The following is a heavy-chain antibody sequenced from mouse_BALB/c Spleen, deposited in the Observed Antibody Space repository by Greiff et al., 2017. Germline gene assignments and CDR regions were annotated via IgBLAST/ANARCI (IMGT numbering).Heavy chain of an antibody. D-gene: IGHD2-3*01. V-gene: IGHV5-6-5*01. CDR2: ISSGGST. CDR1: GFTFSSYA. Sequence: EVQLVESGGGLVKPGGSLKLSCAASGFTFSSYAMSWVRQTPEKRLEWVASISSGGSTYYPDSVKGRFTISRDNARNILYLQMSSLRSEDTAMYYCARGLDGYYYFDYWGQGTTLTVSS. CDR3: ARGLDGYYYFDY. J-gene: IGHJ2*01.